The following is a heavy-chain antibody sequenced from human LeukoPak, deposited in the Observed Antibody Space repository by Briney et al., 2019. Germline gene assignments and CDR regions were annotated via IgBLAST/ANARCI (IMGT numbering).Heavy chain of an antibody. CDR3: AGGCGIAAAKGVYFQH. CDR2: INHSGST. Sequence: PSETLSLTCAVYGGSFSGYYWSWIRQPPGKGLEWIGEINHSGSTNYNPSLKSRVTISVDTSKNQFSLKLSSVTAADTAVYYCAGGCGIAAAKGVYFQHWGQGTLVTVSS. V-gene: IGHV4-34*01. D-gene: IGHD6-13*01. CDR1: GGSFSGYY. J-gene: IGHJ1*01.